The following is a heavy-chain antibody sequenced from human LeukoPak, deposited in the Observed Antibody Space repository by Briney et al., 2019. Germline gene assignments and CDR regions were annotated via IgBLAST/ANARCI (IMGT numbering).Heavy chain of an antibody. CDR3: ARSRGSSAFDY. CDR2: IYYSGST. D-gene: IGHD3-16*01. V-gene: IGHV4-59*08. CDR1: GGSISGYY. J-gene: IGHJ4*02. Sequence: SETLSLTCTVSGGSISGYYWNWIRQPPGKGPEWIGYIYYSGSTNYNPSLKSRVTISVDTSRKQFSLKLTSVTAADTAVYYCARSRGSSAFDYWGQGTLGTVSS.